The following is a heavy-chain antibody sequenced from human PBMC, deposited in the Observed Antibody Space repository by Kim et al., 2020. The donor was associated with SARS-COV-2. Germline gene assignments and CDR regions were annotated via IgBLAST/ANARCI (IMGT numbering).Heavy chain of an antibody. D-gene: IGHD5-12*01. CDR2: IWYDGSNK. V-gene: IGHV3-33*01. J-gene: IGHJ4*02. Sequence: GGSLRLSCAASGFTFSSYGMHWVRQAPGKGLEWVAVIWYDGSNKYYADSVKGRFTISRDNSKNTLYLQMNSLRAEDTAVCYCARSPVIVATIPYYFDYWGQGTLVTVSS. CDR3: ARSPVIVATIPYYFDY. CDR1: GFTFSSYG.